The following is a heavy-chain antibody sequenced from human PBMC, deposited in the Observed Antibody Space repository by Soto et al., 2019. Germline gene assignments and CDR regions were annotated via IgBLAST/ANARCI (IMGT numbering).Heavy chain of an antibody. CDR3: AKGGHQSYFDY. V-gene: IGHV3-23*01. CDR2: VSGKGGET. CDR1: GLTFRNYA. J-gene: IGHJ4*02. D-gene: IGHD2-2*01. Sequence: EVQLLESGGALVQPGGSLRLSCVASGLTFRNYAMTWVRQAPGKGPEWVATVSGKGGETFYADSVKGRFTISRDNSKDTVYQVMISLRVEDTAIDYCAKGGHQSYFDYWGQGTLVAVSS.